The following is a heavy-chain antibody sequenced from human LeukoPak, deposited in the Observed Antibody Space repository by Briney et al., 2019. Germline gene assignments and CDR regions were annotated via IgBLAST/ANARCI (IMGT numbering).Heavy chain of an antibody. J-gene: IGHJ3*02. CDR2: INWNGGST. D-gene: IGHD2-15*01. CDR1: GFTFDDYG. Sequence: GGSLRLSCAASGFTFDDYGMSWVRQAPGKGLEWVSGINWNGGSTGYADSVKGRFTISRDNAKNSLYLQMNSLRAEDTALYYCARVPVVLAFRHAFDIWGQGTMVTVSS. V-gene: IGHV3-20*04. CDR3: ARVPVVLAFRHAFDI.